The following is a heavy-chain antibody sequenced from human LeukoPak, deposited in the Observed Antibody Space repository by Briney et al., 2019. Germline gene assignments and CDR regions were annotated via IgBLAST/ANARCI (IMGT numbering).Heavy chain of an antibody. CDR1: GFTFSSYA. V-gene: IGHV3-30*04. D-gene: IGHD5-18*01. Sequence: GGSLRLSCAASGFTFSSYAMHWVRQAPGKGLEWVAVISYDGSNKYYADSVKGRFTISRDNSKNTLYLQMNSLRAEDTAVYYCARLEHSYGYSGSFFDYWGQGTLVTVSS. CDR3: ARLEHSYGYSGSFFDY. J-gene: IGHJ4*02. CDR2: ISYDGSNK.